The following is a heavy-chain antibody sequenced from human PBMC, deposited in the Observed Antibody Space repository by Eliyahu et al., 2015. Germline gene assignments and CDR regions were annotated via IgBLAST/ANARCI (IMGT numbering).Heavy chain of an antibody. CDR3: ARDLEETYGDGPFDY. Sequence: QVQLVQSGTEVKTPGASVTVSCRASGFXFTDYYIPVGAPAPWTPPAWMGGGSPRSGACKDAVKFEGRISMYSDTSIGTAYLELERLRSDDTAVYYCARDLEETYGDGPFDYWGQGTLVTVSA. J-gene: IGHJ4*02. V-gene: IGHV1-2*02. CDR1: GFXFTDYY. CDR2: GSPRSGAC. D-gene: IGHD4/OR15-4a*01.